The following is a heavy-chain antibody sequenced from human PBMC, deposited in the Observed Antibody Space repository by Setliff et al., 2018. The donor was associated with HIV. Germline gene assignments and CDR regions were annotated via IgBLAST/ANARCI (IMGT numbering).Heavy chain of an antibody. CDR2: IYYSGST. D-gene: IGHD3-3*01. Sequence: PSETLSLTCTVSGGSISSYYWSWIRQPPGKGLEWIGYIYYSGSTNYNPSLKSRVTISVDTSKNQFSLKLSSVIAADTAVYYCARIFGDQGYYYGMDVWGQETTVTVSS. CDR3: ARIFGDQGYYYGMDV. J-gene: IGHJ6*02. CDR1: GGSISSYY. V-gene: IGHV4-59*01.